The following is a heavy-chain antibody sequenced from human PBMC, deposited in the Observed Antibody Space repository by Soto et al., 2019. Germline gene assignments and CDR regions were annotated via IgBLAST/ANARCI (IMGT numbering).Heavy chain of an antibody. J-gene: IGHJ6*02. CDR1: GGTFNNYA. D-gene: IGHD1-7*01. CDR2: IIPIFGSG. Sequence: QVLLEQSGAEVKKPGSSVRISCKASGGTFNNYAISWVRQAPGQGLEWVGGIIPIFGSGNYAQIFQDRVTITTDEVRTTAYMEMNSLTSEDTAIYFCARGTSSSTSYYYYAWDVWGQGTTVTVSS. CDR3: ARGTSSSTSYYYYAWDV. V-gene: IGHV1-69*05.